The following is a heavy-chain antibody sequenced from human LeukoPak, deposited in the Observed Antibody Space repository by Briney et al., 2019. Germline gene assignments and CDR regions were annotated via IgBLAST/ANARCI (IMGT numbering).Heavy chain of an antibody. D-gene: IGHD3-22*01. CDR2: IYYSGST. V-gene: IGHV4-59*08. CDR1: GGSISSYY. J-gene: IGHJ4*02. CDR3: ARHPVGTGYYDSSGYFDY. Sequence: SETLSLTCTVSGGSISSYYWSWIRQPPGKGLEWIGYIYYSGSTNYNPSLKSRVTISVDTSKNQFSLKLSSVTAADTAVYYCARHPVGTGYYDSSGYFDYWGQGTLVTVSS.